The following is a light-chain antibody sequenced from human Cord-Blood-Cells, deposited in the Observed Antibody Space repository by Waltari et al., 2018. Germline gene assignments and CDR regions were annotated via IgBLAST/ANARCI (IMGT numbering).Light chain of an antibody. CDR2: DAS. CDR1: QDISNY. Sequence: IQMTQSPSSLSASVGDRVTITCQAGQDISNYLNWYQQKPGKAPKLLIYDASNLETGVPSRFSGSGAGTDFTFTISRLQPEDIATYYCQQYDNLPLTFGGGTKVEIK. CDR3: QQYDNLPLT. J-gene: IGKJ4*01. V-gene: IGKV1-33*01.